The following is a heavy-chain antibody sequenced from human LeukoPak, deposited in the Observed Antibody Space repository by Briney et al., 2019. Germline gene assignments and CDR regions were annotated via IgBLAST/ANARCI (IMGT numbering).Heavy chain of an antibody. CDR2: ISGSGGST. Sequence: GGSLRLSCTVSGFTVSTNSMSWVRQAPGKGLEWVSAISGSGGSTYYADSVKGRFTISRDNSKNTLYLQMNSLRAEDTAVYYCAKSTDKHPPYYYYDSSGYLYYFDYWGQGTLVTVSS. V-gene: IGHV3-23*01. CDR1: GFTVSTNS. CDR3: AKSTDKHPPYYYYDSSGYLYYFDY. D-gene: IGHD3-22*01. J-gene: IGHJ4*02.